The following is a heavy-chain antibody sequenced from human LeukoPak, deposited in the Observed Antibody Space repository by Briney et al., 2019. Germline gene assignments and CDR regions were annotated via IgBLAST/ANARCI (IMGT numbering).Heavy chain of an antibody. CDR1: GGSISSSSYY. J-gene: IGHJ4*02. CDR2: IYYSGST. V-gene: IGHV4-39*01. CDR3: ARGTAYGDTGSFDY. Sequence: PSETLSLTCTVSGGSISSSSYYWGWIRQPPGKGLEWIGSIYYSGSTYYNPSLKSRVTISVDTSKNQFSLKLSSVTAADTAVYYCARGTAYGDTGSFDYWGQGTLVTVPS. D-gene: IGHD4-17*01.